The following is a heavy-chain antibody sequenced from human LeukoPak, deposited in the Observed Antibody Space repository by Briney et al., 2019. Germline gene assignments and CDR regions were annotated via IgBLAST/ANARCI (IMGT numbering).Heavy chain of an antibody. J-gene: IGHJ3*02. CDR2: INHSGST. Sequence: SETLSLTCAVYGVSFSGYYWSWLRQPPGKGLEWIGEINHSGSTNYNPSLKSRVTISVDTSKNQVSLNLRSATAADTAVYHCARDRQEAYYDSSGFAPFDIWGQGTMVTVSS. CDR1: GVSFSGYY. CDR3: ARDRQEAYYDSSGFAPFDI. V-gene: IGHV4-34*01. D-gene: IGHD3-22*01.